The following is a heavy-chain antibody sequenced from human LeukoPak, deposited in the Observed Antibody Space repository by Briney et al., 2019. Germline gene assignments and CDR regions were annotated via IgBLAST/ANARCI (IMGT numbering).Heavy chain of an antibody. Sequence: GGSLSLSCAASGFTLSSYWMTWVRRAPGKGLEWMANTKKDGSQTAYVDSVKGRFTISRDNVHNSLYLQMNSLSVEDTAVYYWARVHGGSWEGPFDYWGQGTLVTVSS. CDR3: ARVHGGSWEGPFDY. D-gene: IGHD2-15*01. CDR1: GFTLSSYW. CDR2: TKKDGSQT. J-gene: IGHJ4*02. V-gene: IGHV3-7*01.